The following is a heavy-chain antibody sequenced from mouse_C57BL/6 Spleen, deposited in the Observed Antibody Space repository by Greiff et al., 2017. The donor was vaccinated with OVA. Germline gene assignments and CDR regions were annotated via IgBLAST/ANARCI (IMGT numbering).Heavy chain of an antibody. CDR1: GFTFSDYG. CDR2: ISSGSSTI. CDR3: AIYGNYGDFDY. J-gene: IGHJ2*01. Sequence: EVMLVESGGGLVKPGGSLKLSCAASGFTFSDYGMHWVRQAPEKGLEWVAYISSGSSTIYYADTVKGRFTISRDNAKNTLFLQMTSLRSEDTAMYYCAIYGNYGDFDYWGQGTTLTVSS. V-gene: IGHV5-17*01. D-gene: IGHD2-1*01.